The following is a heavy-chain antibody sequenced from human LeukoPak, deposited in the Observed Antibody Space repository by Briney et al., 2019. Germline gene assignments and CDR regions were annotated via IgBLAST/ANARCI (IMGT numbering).Heavy chain of an antibody. D-gene: IGHD3-3*01. Sequence: PGGSLRLSCAVSGFPFSNAWMSWVRQAPGKGLEWVSAISGSGGSTYYADSVKGRFTISRDNSKNTLYLQMNSLRAEDTAVYYCAKDHTIFEEKYFQHWGQGTLVTVSS. V-gene: IGHV3-23*01. CDR1: GFPFSNAW. CDR3: AKDHTIFEEKYFQH. CDR2: ISGSGGST. J-gene: IGHJ1*01.